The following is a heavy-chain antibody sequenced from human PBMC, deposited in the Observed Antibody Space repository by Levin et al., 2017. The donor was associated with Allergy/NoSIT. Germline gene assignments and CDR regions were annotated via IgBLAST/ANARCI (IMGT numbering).Heavy chain of an antibody. D-gene: IGHD6-19*01. Sequence: GESLKISCAASGFTFSSYAMHWVRQAPGKGLEWVAVISYDGSNKYYADSVKGRFTISRDNSQNTLYLQMNSLRAEDTAVYYCAREVRAVAGNGYFQHWGQGTLVTVSS. J-gene: IGHJ1*01. CDR3: AREVRAVAGNGYFQH. V-gene: IGHV3-30*04. CDR2: ISYDGSNK. CDR1: GFTFSSYA.